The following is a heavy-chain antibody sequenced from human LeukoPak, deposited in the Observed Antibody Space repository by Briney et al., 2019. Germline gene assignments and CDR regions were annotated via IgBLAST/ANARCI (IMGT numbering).Heavy chain of an antibody. J-gene: IGHJ4*02. Sequence: GGSLRLSCAASGFSFSSYWMSWVRQAPGKGLEWVANIKQDGSEKYYVDSVKGRFTISRDSAKNSLYLQMNSLRAEDTAVYYCARDFGSSSSFDYWGQGTLVTVSS. D-gene: IGHD6-13*01. V-gene: IGHV3-7*01. CDR3: ARDFGSSSSFDY. CDR2: IKQDGSEK. CDR1: GFSFSSYW.